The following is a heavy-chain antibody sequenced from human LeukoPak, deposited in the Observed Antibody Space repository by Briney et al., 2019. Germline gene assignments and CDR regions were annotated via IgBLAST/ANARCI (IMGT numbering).Heavy chain of an antibody. CDR1: GGSISSYY. V-gene: IGHV4-59*01. CDR2: IYYSGST. CDR3: ARGGGITIFGVVDFDY. D-gene: IGHD3-3*01. J-gene: IGHJ4*02. Sequence: SETLSLTCTVSGGSISSYYWSWIRQPPGKGLEWIGYIYYSGSTNYNPSLKSRVTISVDTSKNQFSLKLSSVTAADTAVCYCARGGGITIFGVVDFDYWGQGTLVTVSS.